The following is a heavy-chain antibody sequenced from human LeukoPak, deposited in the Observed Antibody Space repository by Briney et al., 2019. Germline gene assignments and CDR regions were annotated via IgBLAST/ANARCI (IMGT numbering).Heavy chain of an antibody. CDR1: GGSFSGYY. J-gene: IGHJ5*02. D-gene: IGHD2-15*01. V-gene: IGHV4-34*01. Sequence: SETLSLTCAVYGGSFSGYYWSWIRQPPGKGREWIGEINHSGSTNYNPSLKSRVTISVDTSKNQFSLKLSSVTAADTAVYYCARDSGGGSFDPWGQGTLVTVSS. CDR3: ARDSGGGSFDP. CDR2: INHSGST.